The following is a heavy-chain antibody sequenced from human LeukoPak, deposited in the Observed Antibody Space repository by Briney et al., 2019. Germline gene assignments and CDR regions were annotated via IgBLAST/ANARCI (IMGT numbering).Heavy chain of an antibody. J-gene: IGHJ4*02. CDR2: IKQDGSDK. CDR1: GFTFSSYW. Sequence: GGSLRLSCAASGFTFSSYWMSWVRQAPGKGLGWVANIKQDGSDKNYVDSVKGRFTISRDNAKNSLYLQMNNLRAEDTALYYCAKYSGTYSNNYFDYWGQGTLVTVSS. D-gene: IGHD1-26*01. CDR3: AKYSGTYSNNYFDY. V-gene: IGHV3-7*01.